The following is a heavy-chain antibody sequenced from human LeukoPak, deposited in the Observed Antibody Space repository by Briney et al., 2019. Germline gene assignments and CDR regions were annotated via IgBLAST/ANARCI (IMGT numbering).Heavy chain of an antibody. Sequence: KTSETLSLTCTVSGGSISSYYWSWIRQPPGKGLEWIGYIYYSGSTNYNPSLKSRVTISVDTSKNQFSLKLSSVTAADTAVYYCARDRRGSYCSGGSCYYYNWFDPWGQGTLVTVSS. CDR1: GGSISSYY. V-gene: IGHV4-59*12. D-gene: IGHD2-15*01. CDR3: ARDRRGSYCSGGSCYYYNWFDP. CDR2: IYYSGST. J-gene: IGHJ5*02.